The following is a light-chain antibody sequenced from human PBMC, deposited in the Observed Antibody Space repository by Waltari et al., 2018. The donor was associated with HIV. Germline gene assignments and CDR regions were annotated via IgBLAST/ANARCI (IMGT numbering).Light chain of an antibody. J-gene: IGLJ1*01. Sequence: QSVLTQPPSASGTPGQRVTITCSGSRSHIRNNTVNRYQQLPGTAPKLLIYSNKQRPSGVPDRFSGSKSGTSASLAISGLQSEDEADYYCAAWDDSLNGRVFGTGTKVTVL. CDR3: AAWDDSLNGRV. CDR2: SNK. CDR1: RSHIRNNT. V-gene: IGLV1-44*01.